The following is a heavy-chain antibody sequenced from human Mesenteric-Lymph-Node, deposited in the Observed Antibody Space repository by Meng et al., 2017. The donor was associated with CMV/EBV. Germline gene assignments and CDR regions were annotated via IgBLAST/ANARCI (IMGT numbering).Heavy chain of an antibody. V-gene: IGHV4-4*02. CDR3: ARESAERVAEDY. D-gene: IGHD3-3*01. CDR2: IYHSGST. J-gene: IGHJ4*02. Sequence: CAVSGGSISSSNWWRWVRPPPGKGLEWIGEIYHSGSTNYNPSLKSRVTISVDKSKNQFSLKLSSVTAADTAVYYCARESAERVAEDYWGQGTLVTVSS. CDR1: GGSISSSNW.